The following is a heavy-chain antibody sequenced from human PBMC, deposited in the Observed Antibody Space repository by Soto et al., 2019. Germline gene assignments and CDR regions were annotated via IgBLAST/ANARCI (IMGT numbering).Heavy chain of an antibody. V-gene: IGHV1-69*12. Sequence: QVQLVQSGAEVKKPGSSGTVSCKASGGTFSSYTISWVRQAPGQGLEWMGGIIPIFGTANYAQKCQGRFTITADESTSTAYMEWSSLRSEDTAVYYCARGNHRGLQLWYFDLWGRGTLVTVSS. CDR2: IIPIFGTA. J-gene: IGHJ2*01. CDR1: GGTFSSYT. CDR3: ARGNHRGLQLWYFDL. D-gene: IGHD5-12*01.